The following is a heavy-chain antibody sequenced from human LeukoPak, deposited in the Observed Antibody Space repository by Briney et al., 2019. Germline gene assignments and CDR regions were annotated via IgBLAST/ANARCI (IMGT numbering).Heavy chain of an antibody. CDR1: AFTFSSYA. V-gene: IGHV3-30*04. CDR3: ATGIGSGPGPIYYFDY. J-gene: IGHJ4*02. D-gene: IGHD1-26*01. Sequence: PGRSLRLSCAASAFTFSSYAMHWVRQAPGKGLEWVAVVSYDGSNKYYADSVKGRFTISRDNSKNTLYLQMNSLRAEDTAVYYCATGIGSGPGPIYYFDYWGQGTLVTVSS. CDR2: VSYDGSNK.